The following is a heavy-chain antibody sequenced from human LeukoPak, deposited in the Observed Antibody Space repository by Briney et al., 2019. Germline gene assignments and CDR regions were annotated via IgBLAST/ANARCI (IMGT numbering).Heavy chain of an antibody. CDR2: IYYSGST. Sequence: SETLSLTCTVSGGSISSYYWSWVRQPPGKGLEWIGYIYYSGSTNYNPSLKSRVTISVDTSKNQFSLKLSSVTAADTAVYYCARDMAYCSGGSCYDSVGFDPWGQGTLVTVSS. D-gene: IGHD2-15*01. V-gene: IGHV4-59*01. CDR3: ARDMAYCSGGSCYDSVGFDP. J-gene: IGHJ5*02. CDR1: GGSISSYY.